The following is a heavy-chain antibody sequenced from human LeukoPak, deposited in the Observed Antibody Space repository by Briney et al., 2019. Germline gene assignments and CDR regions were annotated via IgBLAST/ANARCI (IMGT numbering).Heavy chain of an antibody. Sequence: GGSLRLSCAASGFTFSSYWMSWVRQAPGKGLEWVANIKQDGSEKYYVDSVKGRFTISRDNAKNSLYLQMNSLRAEDTAVYYCVRVVGGDSSGYYYLPDAFDIWGQGTMVTVSS. CDR2: IKQDGSEK. CDR3: VRVVGGDSSGYYYLPDAFDI. CDR1: GFTFSSYW. D-gene: IGHD3-22*01. J-gene: IGHJ3*02. V-gene: IGHV3-7*01.